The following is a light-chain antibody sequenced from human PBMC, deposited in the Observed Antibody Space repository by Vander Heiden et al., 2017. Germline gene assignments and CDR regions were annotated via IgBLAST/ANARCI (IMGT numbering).Light chain of an antibody. CDR1: SSDVGGYNY. CDR2: DVS. V-gene: IGLV2-11*01. Sequence: QSALTQPRSVSGAPGQSVTISCTGTSSDVGGYNYVSWYQQHPGQAPQLMIYDVSKRPSGVPDRFSCSKSGNTASLTISGLQAEDEADYYCCSYAGSDTSVFGGGTKLTVL. J-gene: IGLJ3*02. CDR3: CSYAGSDTSV.